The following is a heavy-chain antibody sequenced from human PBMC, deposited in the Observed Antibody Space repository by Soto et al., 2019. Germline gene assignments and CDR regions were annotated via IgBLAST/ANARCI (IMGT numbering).Heavy chain of an antibody. J-gene: IGHJ6*02. CDR2: IKQDGSEK. V-gene: IGHV3-7*01. CDR1: GFTFSSYW. Sequence: GGSLRLSCAASGFTFSSYWMSWVRQAPGKGLEWVANIKQDGSEKYYVDSVKGRFTISRDNAKNSLYPQMNSLRAEDTAVYYCARVVEHYYYYYGMDVWGQGTTVTVSS. CDR3: ARVVEHYYYYYGMDV. D-gene: IGHD1-1*01.